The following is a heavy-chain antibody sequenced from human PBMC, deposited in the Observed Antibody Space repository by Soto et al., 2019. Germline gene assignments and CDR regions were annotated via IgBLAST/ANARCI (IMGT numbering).Heavy chain of an antibody. CDR3: ARLSESYYDSSGYYFNWFDP. CDR1: GGSISSGDYY. J-gene: IGHJ5*02. V-gene: IGHV4-30-4*01. D-gene: IGHD3-22*01. CDR2: IYYSGST. Sequence: SETLSLTCTVSGGSISSGDYYWSWIRQPPGKGLEWIGYIYYSGSTYYNPSLKSRVTISVDTSKNQFSLKLSSVTAADTAVYYCARLSESYYDSSGYYFNWFDPWGQGTLVTVSS.